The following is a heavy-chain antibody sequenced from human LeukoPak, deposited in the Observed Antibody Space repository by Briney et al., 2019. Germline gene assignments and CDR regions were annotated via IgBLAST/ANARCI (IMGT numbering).Heavy chain of an antibody. J-gene: IGHJ3*02. D-gene: IGHD2-8*01. Sequence: SGTLSLTCAVSGGSISSGSYYWGWIRRPPGKGLEWIGSIYYSGSTYYNPSLKSRVTISVDTSKNQFSLKLSSVTAADTAVYYCARGDCTNGVCYAFDIWGQGTMVTVSS. CDR3: ARGDCTNGVCYAFDI. CDR2: IYYSGST. CDR1: GGSISSGSYY. V-gene: IGHV4-39*07.